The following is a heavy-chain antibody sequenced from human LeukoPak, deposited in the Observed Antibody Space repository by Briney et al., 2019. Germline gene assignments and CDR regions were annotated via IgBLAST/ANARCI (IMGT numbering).Heavy chain of an antibody. D-gene: IGHD2-2*01. J-gene: IGHJ3*01. Sequence: PSETLSLTCTVSGGSISSGDYYWSWIRQPPGKGLEWIGYIYYSGSTYYNPSLKSRVTISVDTSKNQFSLKLSSVTAADTAVYYCTGSPYQLPLSLWGQGTMVTVSS. CDR1: GGSISSGDYY. CDR2: IYYSGST. CDR3: TGSPYQLPLSL. V-gene: IGHV4-30-4*01.